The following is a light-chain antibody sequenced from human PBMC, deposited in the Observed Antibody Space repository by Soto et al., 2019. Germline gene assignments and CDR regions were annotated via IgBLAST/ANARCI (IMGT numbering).Light chain of an antibody. CDR2: DAS. J-gene: IGKJ3*01. CDR3: QQRSNWPT. CDR1: QSVSSY. Sequence: EIVLTQSPATLSLSPGERATLSCRASQSVSSYLAWYQQKPGQAPRLLIYDASNRATGIPARFSGSGSGTDFTLTISSLEPEDFAVYYCQQRSNWPTCGPGNKGDIK. V-gene: IGKV3-11*01.